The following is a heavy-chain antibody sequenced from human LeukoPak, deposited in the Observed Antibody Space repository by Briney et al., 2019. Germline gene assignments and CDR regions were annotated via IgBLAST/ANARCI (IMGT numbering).Heavy chain of an antibody. J-gene: IGHJ5*02. D-gene: IGHD3-9*01. Sequence: GASVKVSCKASGYTFTGYYMHWVRQAPGQGLEWMGWINPNSGGTNYAQKFQGRVTMTTDTSTSTAYMELRSLRSDDTAVYYCARDDPVLRYLGLDPWGQGTLVTVSS. CDR3: ARDDPVLRYLGLDP. V-gene: IGHV1-2*02. CDR2: INPNSGGT. CDR1: GYTFTGYY.